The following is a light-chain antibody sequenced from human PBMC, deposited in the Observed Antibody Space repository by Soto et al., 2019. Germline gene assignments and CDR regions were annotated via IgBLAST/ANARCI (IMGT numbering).Light chain of an antibody. CDR3: MQSIQRPLT. CDR1: QRLLNSNGEPY. V-gene: IGKV2D-29*01. J-gene: IGKJ4*01. Sequence: DIVMTQTPPSLSVIPGQPASISCKSSQRLLNSNGEPYLHWFLQKPGQPPQLLIYGVSNRFSGVPDTFSGGGSGTDFILKISRVETEDVGIYYCMQSIQRPLTFGGGTKVEIK. CDR2: GVS.